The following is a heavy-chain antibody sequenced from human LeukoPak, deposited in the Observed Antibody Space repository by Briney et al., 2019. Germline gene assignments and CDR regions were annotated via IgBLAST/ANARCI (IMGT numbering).Heavy chain of an antibody. V-gene: IGHV4-59*01. CDR3: ARTTMVRGTYYMDV. D-gene: IGHD3-10*01. CDR1: GGSISSYY. CDR2: IYYSGYT. J-gene: IGHJ6*03. Sequence: SETLSLTCTVSGGSISSYYWSWNRQPPGKGLEWIGYIYYSGYTNYNPSLKSRVTISVDTSKNQFSLKLSSVTAADTAVYYCARTTMVRGTYYMDVWGKGTTVTISS.